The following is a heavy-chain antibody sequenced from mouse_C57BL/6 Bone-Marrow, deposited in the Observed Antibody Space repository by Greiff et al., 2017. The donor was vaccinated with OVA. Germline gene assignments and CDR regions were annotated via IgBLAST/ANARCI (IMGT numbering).Heavy chain of an antibody. D-gene: IGHD1-1*01. V-gene: IGHV1-59*01. CDR2: IAPSDSYI. CDR3: AHYGSRLYLHY. CDR1: GYTFTHYW. Sequence: QVQLQQPGAELVRPGTSVKLSCKASGYTFTHYWLHWVKKRPGQGLEWIGVIAPSDSYINYNQKFKGRATLTVDTSSSTAYMHLSSLTSEDSAVYYCAHYGSRLYLHYWGQGTSLTVSS. J-gene: IGHJ2*02.